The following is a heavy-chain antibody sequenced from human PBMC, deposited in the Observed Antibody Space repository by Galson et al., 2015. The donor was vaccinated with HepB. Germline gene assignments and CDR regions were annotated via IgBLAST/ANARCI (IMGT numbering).Heavy chain of an antibody. CDR3: ARDRLLWFGELLAPYYYYGMDV. Sequence: SLRLSCAASGFTFSSYAMHWVRQAPGKGLEYVSAISSNGGSTYYANSVKGRFTISRDNSKNTLYLQMGSLRAEDMAVYYCARDRLLWFGELLAPYYYYGMDVWGQGTTVTVSS. J-gene: IGHJ6*02. CDR2: ISSNGGST. CDR1: GFTFSSYA. D-gene: IGHD3-10*01. V-gene: IGHV3-64*01.